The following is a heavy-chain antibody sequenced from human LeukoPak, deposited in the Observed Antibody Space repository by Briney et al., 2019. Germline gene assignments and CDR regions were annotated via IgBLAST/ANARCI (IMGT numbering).Heavy chain of an antibody. CDR2: IYYSGST. CDR3: ARHLPITGTRLYYFEY. Sequence: SETLSLTCTVSGGAISSGDYYWSWIRQPPGMGLEWIGYIYYSGSTNYNPSLKSRVTISVDTSKNQFSLKLSSVTAADTAVYYCARHLPITGTRLYYFEYWGQGTLDTVSS. CDR1: GGAISSGDYY. V-gene: IGHV4-61*08. D-gene: IGHD1-20*01. J-gene: IGHJ4*02.